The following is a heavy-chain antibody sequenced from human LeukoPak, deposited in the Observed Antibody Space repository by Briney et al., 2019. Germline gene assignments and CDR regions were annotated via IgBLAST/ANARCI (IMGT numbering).Heavy chain of an antibody. D-gene: IGHD1-26*01. V-gene: IGHV3-23*01. J-gene: IGHJ4*02. CDR2: ISGSGSST. CDR1: GFTFSSYA. Sequence: PGGSLRLSCVASGFTFSSYAMSWVRQAPGKGLEWVSAISGSGSSTYYADSVKGRFTISRDNSKNTLYLQMNSLRAEDTAVYYCAKGNSGSYYLFDYWGQGTLVTVSS. CDR3: AKGNSGSYYLFDY.